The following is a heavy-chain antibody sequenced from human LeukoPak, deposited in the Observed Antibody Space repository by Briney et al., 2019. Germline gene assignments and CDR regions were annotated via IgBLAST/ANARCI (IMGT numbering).Heavy chain of an antibody. CDR1: GFPFSSHA. V-gene: IGHV3-23*01. D-gene: IGHD3-16*01. J-gene: IGHJ6*02. Sequence: GGSLRLSCAASGFPFSSHALSWVRQTPGKGLEWVSSISAAGDNIYFADSVKGRFTISRDNSKNTLYLQMNSLRADDTAVYFCARGGGLDVWGQGATVTVSS. CDR2: ISAAGDNI. CDR3: ARGGGLDV.